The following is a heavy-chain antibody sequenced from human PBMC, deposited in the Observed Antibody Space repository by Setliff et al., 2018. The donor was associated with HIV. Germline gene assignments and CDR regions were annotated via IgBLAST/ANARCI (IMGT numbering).Heavy chain of an antibody. D-gene: IGHD2-21*01. CDR1: NESFNGYY. CDR3: ARTLIVVVWVGAFDI. CDR2: INHSGDS. J-gene: IGHJ3*02. Sequence: SETLSLTCAVYNESFNGYYWTWIRQTPDKGLEWIGEINHSGDSSYNPSLKSRVTLSVDTSKNQFSLKLSSVTAADTAVYYCARTLIVVVWVGAFDIWGQGTMVTVSS. V-gene: IGHV4-34*01.